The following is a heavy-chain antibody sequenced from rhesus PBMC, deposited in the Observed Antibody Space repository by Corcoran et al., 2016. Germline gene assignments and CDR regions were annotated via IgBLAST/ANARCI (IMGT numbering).Heavy chain of an antibody. Sequence: QVQLQESGPGLVKPSETLSLTCAVSGGSISGYYWSLIRPPPGKGLEWIGNIVGNFAGTNYNPSLKSRVTISKDTSKNQVSLKLSSVTAADTAVDYCARDDWEDWGDNFDYWGQGVLVTVSS. CDR2: IVGNFAGT. J-gene: IGHJ4*01. CDR1: GGSISGYY. V-gene: IGHV4-81*01. CDR3: ARDDWEDWGDNFDY. D-gene: IGHD3-34*01.